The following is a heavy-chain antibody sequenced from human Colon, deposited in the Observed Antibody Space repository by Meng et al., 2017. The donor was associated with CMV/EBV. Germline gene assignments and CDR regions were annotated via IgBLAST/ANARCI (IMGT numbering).Heavy chain of an antibody. CDR1: GYTFNGYF. CDR3: ATFGGDFDY. D-gene: IGHD3-3*01. V-gene: IGHV1-2*02. Sequence: QGQRVKSGAEVKEPGASVKVSCKTSGYTFNGYFMHWVRQAPGQGLEWMGWINPVTGDTSYAQKFQVRVTMTRDTSISTAYMELSSLRSDDTAVYYCATFGGDFDYWGQGTLVTVSS. J-gene: IGHJ4*02. CDR2: INPVTGDT.